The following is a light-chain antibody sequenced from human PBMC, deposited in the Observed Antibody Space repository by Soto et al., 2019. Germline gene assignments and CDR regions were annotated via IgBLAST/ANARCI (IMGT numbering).Light chain of an antibody. V-gene: IGKV3D-15*01. Sequence: EIVMTQSPATLSVSPGERATLSCRASRDVSTKLAGYQHKHGQAPRLLIYGASTRATGIPARFSGRGSGTEFTLTISSLQSEDFAVYYCQQYNDWPRTFGQGTKVDI. CDR2: GAS. CDR3: QQYNDWPRT. CDR1: RDVSTK. J-gene: IGKJ1*01.